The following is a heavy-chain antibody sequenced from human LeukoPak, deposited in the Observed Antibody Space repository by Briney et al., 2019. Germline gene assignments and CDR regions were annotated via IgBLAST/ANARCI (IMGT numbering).Heavy chain of an antibody. D-gene: IGHD6-19*01. CDR2: ISGSGGST. CDR3: AKDPGHSSGWHTTFDY. V-gene: IGHV3-23*01. J-gene: IGHJ4*02. Sequence: PGGSLRLSCAASGFTFSSYAMSWVRQAPGKGLEWVSAISGSGGSTYYADSVKGRFTISRDNSKNTLYLQMNSLRAEDTAVYYCAKDPGHSSGWHTTFDYWGQGTLVTVSS. CDR1: GFTFSSYA.